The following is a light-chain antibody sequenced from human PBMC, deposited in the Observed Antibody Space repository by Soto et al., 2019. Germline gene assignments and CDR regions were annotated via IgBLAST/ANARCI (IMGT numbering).Light chain of an antibody. V-gene: IGKV3D-15*01. CDR3: QQYHDWPLT. Sequence: EIEMTQSPTTLSVSPGARGTLSCRASQTISTNLAWYQQKPGQAPRLLIYGASTRATGLPARFSGNGSGTDFTLTISSLQSEDFAVYYCQQYHDWPLTFGQGTRVDIK. J-gene: IGKJ1*01. CDR2: GAS. CDR1: QTISTN.